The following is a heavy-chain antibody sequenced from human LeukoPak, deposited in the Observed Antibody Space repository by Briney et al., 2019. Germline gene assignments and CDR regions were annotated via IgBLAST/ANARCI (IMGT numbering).Heavy chain of an antibody. Sequence: AGGSLRLSCAASGFTFSDYYMSWIRQAPGKGLVWVSRIKSDGSSTAYADSVKGRFTISRDNAENTLYLQMNSLRAEDTAVYYCARAGTGLAFDIWGQGTMVTVSS. CDR1: GFTFSDYY. V-gene: IGHV3-74*01. J-gene: IGHJ3*02. CDR3: ARAGTGLAFDI. D-gene: IGHD2-8*02. CDR2: IKSDGSST.